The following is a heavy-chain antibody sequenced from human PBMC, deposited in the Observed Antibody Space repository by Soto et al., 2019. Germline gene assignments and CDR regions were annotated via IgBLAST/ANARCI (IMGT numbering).Heavy chain of an antibody. CDR2: INAGNGNT. Sequence: ASVKVSCKASGYTFTNYAMHWVRQAPGQRLEWMGWINAGNGNTKYSQKFQGRVTITRDTSASTAYMELNSLRSEDTAVYYCPRIETGRVVTRPNWLDPWGQGTLVTVSS. J-gene: IGHJ5*02. D-gene: IGHD2-21*02. CDR3: PRIETGRVVTRPNWLDP. CDR1: GYTFTNYA. V-gene: IGHV1-3*01.